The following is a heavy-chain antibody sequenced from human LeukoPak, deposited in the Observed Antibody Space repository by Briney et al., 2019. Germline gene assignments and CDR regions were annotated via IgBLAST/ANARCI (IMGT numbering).Heavy chain of an antibody. J-gene: IGHJ6*03. V-gene: IGHV4-59*01. CDR1: GGSISSYY. CDR3: ASGNMGGGYLENYYYYYYMDV. Sequence: SETLSLTCTVSGGSISSYYWSWIRQPPGKGLEWIGYIYYSGSTNYNPSLKSRVTISVDTSKNQFSLKLSSVTAADTAVYYCASGNMGGGYLENYYYYYYMDVWGKGTTVTVSS. D-gene: IGHD3-22*01. CDR2: IYYSGST.